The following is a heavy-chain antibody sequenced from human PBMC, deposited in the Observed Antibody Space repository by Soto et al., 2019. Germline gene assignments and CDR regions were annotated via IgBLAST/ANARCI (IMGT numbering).Heavy chain of an antibody. V-gene: IGHV1-18*01. J-gene: IGHJ6*02. Sequence: GASVKVSCKASGYTFTSYGISWVRQAPGQGLEWMGWISAYNGNTNYAQKLQGRVTMTTDTSTSTAYMELRSLRSDDTAVYYCARGEAARPFYYYYYGMDVWGQGTTVTVSS. D-gene: IGHD6-6*01. CDR3: ARGEAARPFYYYYYGMDV. CDR2: ISAYNGNT. CDR1: GYTFTSYG.